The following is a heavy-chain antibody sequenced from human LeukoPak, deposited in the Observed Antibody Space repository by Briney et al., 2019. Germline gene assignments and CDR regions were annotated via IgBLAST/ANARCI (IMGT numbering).Heavy chain of an antibody. CDR3: ARVLAYRYGSLYYFDY. CDR1: RYTFTSYY. V-gene: IGHV1-46*01. CDR2: INPSGGST. J-gene: IGHJ4*02. Sequence: ASVKVSCKASRYTFTSYYMHCVRQAPGQGLEWMGIINPSGGSTTYAQKFQGRVTMTRDTSTSTVYMELSSLRSEDTAVYYCARVLAYRYGSLYYFDYWGQGTLVTVSS. D-gene: IGHD5-18*01.